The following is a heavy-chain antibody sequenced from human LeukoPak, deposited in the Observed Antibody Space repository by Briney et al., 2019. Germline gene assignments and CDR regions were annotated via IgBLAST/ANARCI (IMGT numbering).Heavy chain of an antibody. V-gene: IGHV3-48*01. CDR3: ARDGFDFWSGYPTTVDY. D-gene: IGHD3-3*01. Sequence: GGSLRLSCVASGFTFSSYSMNWVRQSPGKGLEWVSYISSSSNTIYYADSVKGRITISRDNANDSLYLQMNSLRAEDTAVYYCARDGFDFWSGYPTTVDYWGQGTLVTVSS. J-gene: IGHJ4*02. CDR1: GFTFSSYS. CDR2: ISSSSNTI.